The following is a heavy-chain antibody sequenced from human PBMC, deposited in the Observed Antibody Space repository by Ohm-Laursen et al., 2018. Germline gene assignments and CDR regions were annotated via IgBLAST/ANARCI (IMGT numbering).Heavy chain of an antibody. D-gene: IGHD6-19*01. CDR1: GDSISDYY. Sequence: SDTLSLTCIVSGDSISDYYWNWIRQPAGKGLEWIGRIYASGTTYYNPSLTSRVTMSLDTSKNQFSLKLSSVTAADTAVYYCARYNIGSWFDPWGQGTLVTVSS. CDR2: IYASGTT. CDR3: ARYNIGSWFDP. V-gene: IGHV4-4*07. J-gene: IGHJ5*02.